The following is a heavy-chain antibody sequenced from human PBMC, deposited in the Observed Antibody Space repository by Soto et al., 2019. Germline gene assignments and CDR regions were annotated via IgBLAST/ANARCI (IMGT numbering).Heavy chain of an antibody. J-gene: IGHJ6*02. Sequence: TGGSLRLSCRASGFVFRGYWMHWVRQAPGKGLEWVARITRDGSNAVYADSVKGRFTVSRDNARNTLNLQLNSLRVEDTAVYFCARDQTQQRLYFYGLDVWGRGTTVTVSS. CDR2: ITRDGSNA. V-gene: IGHV3-74*01. CDR1: GFVFRGYW. D-gene: IGHD6-25*01. CDR3: ARDQTQQRLYFYGLDV.